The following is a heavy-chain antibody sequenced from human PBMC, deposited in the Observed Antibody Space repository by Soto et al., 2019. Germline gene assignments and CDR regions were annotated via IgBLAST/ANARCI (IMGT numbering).Heavy chain of an antibody. CDR1: GYTFTSYG. J-gene: IGHJ4*02. V-gene: IGHV1-18*04. CDR2: ISAYNGNT. CDR3: AREISSSWYDFDY. Sequence: VASVKVSCKASGYTFTSYGISWVRQAPGQGLEWMGWISAYNGNTNYAQKLQGRVTMTTDTSTSTAYKELRSLRSDDTAVYYCAREISSSWYDFDYWGQGTLVTVSS. D-gene: IGHD6-13*01.